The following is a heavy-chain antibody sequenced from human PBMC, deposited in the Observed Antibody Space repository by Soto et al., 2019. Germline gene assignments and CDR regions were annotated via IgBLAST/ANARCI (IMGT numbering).Heavy chain of an antibody. J-gene: IGHJ3*01. CDR3: VKRGRNWGAFDF. CDR2: IGGTDGDSDGVP. V-gene: IGHV3-23*01. Sequence: VQLLESGGDLVQPGGSLRLSCVASGFILNNYAMSWVRQAPGKGLEWVSTIGGTDGDSDGVPWYEDSVKGRFTISSDCSANTLSLHMDNLRAEDSALYYYVKRGRNWGAFDFWGQGTTVVVSS. CDR1: GFILNNYA. D-gene: IGHD7-27*01.